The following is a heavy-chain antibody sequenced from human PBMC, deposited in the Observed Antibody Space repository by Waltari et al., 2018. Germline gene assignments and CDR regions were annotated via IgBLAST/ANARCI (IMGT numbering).Heavy chain of an antibody. CDR2: ISNDGSST. J-gene: IGHJ4*02. CDR3: ARGEGSALLDY. D-gene: IGHD3-10*01. CDR1: GFPFSYYP. V-gene: IGHV3-64*07. Sequence: EVQLVESGGGFVQPGGSLRLSCAASGFPFSYYPMHWVRQAPGKGLEYVSAISNDGSSTYYVDSVKGRFIISRDNYKNTLYLQMGSLRGEDKAVYYCARGEGSALLDYWGQGTLVAVSS.